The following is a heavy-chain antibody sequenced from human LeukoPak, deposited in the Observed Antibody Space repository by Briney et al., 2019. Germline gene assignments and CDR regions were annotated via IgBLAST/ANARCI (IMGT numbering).Heavy chain of an antibody. D-gene: IGHD3-10*01. CDR3: ARPGGSGSYNFDY. Sequence: GGSLRPSCAASGFTVSSNYMSWVRQAPGKGLEWVSVIYSGGSTYYADSVKGRFTISRDNSKNTLYLQMNSLRAEDTAVYYCARPGGSGSYNFDYWGQGTLVTVSS. V-gene: IGHV3-53*01. CDR2: IYSGGST. J-gene: IGHJ4*02. CDR1: GFTVSSNY.